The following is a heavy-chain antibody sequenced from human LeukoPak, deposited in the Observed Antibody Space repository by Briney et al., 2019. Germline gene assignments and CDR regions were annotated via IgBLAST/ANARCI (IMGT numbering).Heavy chain of an antibody. CDR3: AKGYSSSWLINWFDP. V-gene: IGHV3-23*01. CDR2: ISGSGGST. Sequence: GGSLRLSCAASGLIVSTNYMSWVRQVPGKGLEWVSAISGSGGSTYYADSVKGRFTISRDNSKNTLYLQMNSLRAEDTAVYYCAKGYSSSWLINWFDPWGQGTLVTVSS. J-gene: IGHJ5*02. D-gene: IGHD6-13*01. CDR1: GLIVSTNY.